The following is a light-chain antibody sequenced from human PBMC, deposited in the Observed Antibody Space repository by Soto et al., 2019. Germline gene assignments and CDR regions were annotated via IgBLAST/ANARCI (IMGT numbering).Light chain of an antibody. Sequence: QSALTQPASVSGSPGQSITISCSGTRSDIGSYNYVAWYQQFPGKTPKILIYGVSNRPSGVSSRFSGSKSGNTASLTISGLQAEDEPDYYCISYTGSSTSYVFGSGTKLTVL. CDR1: RSDIGSYNY. CDR3: ISYTGSSTSYV. V-gene: IGLV2-14*01. CDR2: GVS. J-gene: IGLJ1*01.